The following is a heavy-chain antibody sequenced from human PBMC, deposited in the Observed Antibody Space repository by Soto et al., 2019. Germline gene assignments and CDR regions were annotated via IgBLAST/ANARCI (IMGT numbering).Heavy chain of an antibody. CDR2: INSDESST. D-gene: IGHD3-22*01. J-gene: IGHJ4*02. CDR3: SRSPPDYYDSSGYYSGFDY. V-gene: IGHV3-74*01. Sequence: GGSLRLFCAASGFTFSSYWMHWVRQAPGKGLVWVSRINSDESSTSYADSVKGRFTISRDNDKNTLYLKMNSLRAEDTALYYCSRSPPDYYDSSGYYSGFDYWGQGTLVTVSS. CDR1: GFTFSSYW.